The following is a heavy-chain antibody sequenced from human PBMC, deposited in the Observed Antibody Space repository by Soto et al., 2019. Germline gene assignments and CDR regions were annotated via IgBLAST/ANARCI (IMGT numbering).Heavy chain of an antibody. J-gene: IGHJ5*02. D-gene: IGHD3-22*01. Sequence: GESLKISCKGSGYSFTSYWIGWVRQMPGKGLEWMGIIYPGDSDTRYSPSFQGQVTISADKSISTAYLQWSSLKASDTAMYYWETVGYYYERRVYEGWLDPWGQGTLVTVSS. V-gene: IGHV5-51*01. CDR1: GYSFTSYW. CDR3: ETVGYYYERRVYEGWLDP. CDR2: IYPGDSDT.